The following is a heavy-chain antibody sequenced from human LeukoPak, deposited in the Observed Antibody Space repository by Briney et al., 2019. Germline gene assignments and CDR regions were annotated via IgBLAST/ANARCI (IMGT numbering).Heavy chain of an antibody. Sequence: ASVKVSCKASGYTFTGYYMHWVRQAPGQGLEWMGWINPNSGGTNYAQKFQGRVTMTRDTSISTAYMELSRLRSDDTAVYYCARSTTIFGVVIIGYYGMDVWGQGTTVTVSS. CDR1: GYTFTGYY. CDR3: ARSTTIFGVVIIGYYGMDV. CDR2: INPNSGGT. D-gene: IGHD3-3*01. J-gene: IGHJ6*02. V-gene: IGHV1-2*02.